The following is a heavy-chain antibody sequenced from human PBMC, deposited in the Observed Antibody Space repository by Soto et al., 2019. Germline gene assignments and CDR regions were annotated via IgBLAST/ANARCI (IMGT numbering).Heavy chain of an antibody. CDR1: GDSVSSNSAA. Sequence: SQTLSLTCAISGDSVSSNSAAWNWIRQSPSRGLEWLGRTYYRSKWYNDYAVSVKSRITINPDTSKNQFSMQLNSVTPEDTAVYYCARAENNWNTRGRGAFDIWGQGTMVTVSS. CDR2: TYYRSKWYN. J-gene: IGHJ3*02. D-gene: IGHD1-20*01. V-gene: IGHV6-1*01. CDR3: ARAENNWNTRGRGAFDI.